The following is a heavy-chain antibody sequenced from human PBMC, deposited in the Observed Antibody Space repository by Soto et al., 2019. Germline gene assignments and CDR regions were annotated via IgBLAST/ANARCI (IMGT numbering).Heavy chain of an antibody. Sequence: GGSLRLSCAASGFTFSSYWMSWVRQAPGKGLEWVANIKQDGSEKYYVDSVKGRFTISRDNAKNSLYLQMNSLRAEDMAVYYCARDSVVVVPAAADYWGQGTLVTVSS. CDR1: GFTFSSYW. J-gene: IGHJ4*02. D-gene: IGHD2-2*01. V-gene: IGHV3-7*01. CDR2: IKQDGSEK. CDR3: ARDSVVVVPAAADY.